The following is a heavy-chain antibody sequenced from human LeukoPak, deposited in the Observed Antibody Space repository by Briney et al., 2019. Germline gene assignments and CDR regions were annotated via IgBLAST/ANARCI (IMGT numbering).Heavy chain of an antibody. J-gene: IGHJ4*02. CDR3: AVVDIVATTGQFDY. D-gene: IGHD5-12*01. V-gene: IGHV1-8*01. CDR1: GYTFTSYD. CDR2: MNPNSGNT. Sequence: EASVKVSCKASGYTFTSYDINWLRQATGQGLEWMGWMNPNSGNTGYAQKFQGRVTMTRNTSISTAYMELSSLRSEDTAVYYCAVVDIVATTGQFDYWGQGTLVTVSS.